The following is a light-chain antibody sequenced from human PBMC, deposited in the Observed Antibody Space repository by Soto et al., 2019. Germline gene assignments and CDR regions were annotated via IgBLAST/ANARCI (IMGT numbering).Light chain of an antibody. CDR3: QQSYSTPRT. CDR2: AVS. J-gene: IGKJ1*01. V-gene: IGKV1-39*01. Sequence: DIQMTQSPSSLSASVGDRVTITCRTNQSINSYLNWYQQKPGKAPKLLIYAVSNLQSGVPSRFSVSGYGTDFSLTITSLQPEDFATYYCQQSYSTPRTFGQGTKVEIK. CDR1: QSINSY.